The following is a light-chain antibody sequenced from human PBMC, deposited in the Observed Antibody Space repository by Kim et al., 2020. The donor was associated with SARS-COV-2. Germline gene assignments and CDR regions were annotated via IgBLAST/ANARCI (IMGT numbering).Light chain of an antibody. CDR1: QSVSGSY. CDR2: GAS. CDR3: QQYGSSPRT. J-gene: IGKJ2*01. V-gene: IGKV3-20*01. Sequence: LSPGERATLSCRASQSVSGSYLVWYQQKPGPAPRLLIYGASSRATGIPDRFSGSGSGTDFTLTISRLEPEDFAVYYCQQYGSSPRTFGQGTKLEI.